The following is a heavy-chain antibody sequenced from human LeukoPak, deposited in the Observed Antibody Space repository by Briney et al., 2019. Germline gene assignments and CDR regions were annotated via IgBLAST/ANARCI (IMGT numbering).Heavy chain of an antibody. J-gene: IGHJ6*03. CDR2: INHSGNT. Sequence: SGTLSLTCAVYGGSFSGYYWSWIRQPPGKGLEWIGEINHSGNTNYNPSLKSRVTISVDTSKNQFSLKLSSVTAADTAVYYCARGSAVARQYYYYYMDVWGKGTTVTVSS. CDR1: GGSFSGYY. V-gene: IGHV4-34*01. D-gene: IGHD6-19*01. CDR3: ARGSAVARQYYYYYMDV.